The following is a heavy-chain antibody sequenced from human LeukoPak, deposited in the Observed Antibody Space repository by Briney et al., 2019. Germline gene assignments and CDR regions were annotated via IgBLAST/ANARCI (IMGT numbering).Heavy chain of an antibody. J-gene: IGHJ4*02. D-gene: IGHD6-19*01. CDR3: ARASSGLYVLFDN. CDR1: GGSIINYY. Sequence: PSETLSLTCSVSGGSIINYYWSWIRQPPGKALDLIGYIHDSGITNYYPYLNIRVTISVYTSRYQFPLSLRSGTATGTDADEYARASSGLYVLFDNRGQGTLGTVSS. CDR2: IHDSGIT. V-gene: IGHV4-59*01.